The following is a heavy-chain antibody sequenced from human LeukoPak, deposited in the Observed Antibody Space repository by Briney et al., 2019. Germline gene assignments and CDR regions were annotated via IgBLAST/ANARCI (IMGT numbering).Heavy chain of an antibody. Sequence: GGSLRHSCAASGLTFSSYSMNWVRQAPGKGLQWVSAISGSGGDTYYEDSVKGRFTISRDNSKNMMYLQMNSLRAEDTAVYYCARDSSGWSKNYWGQGTLVTVSS. J-gene: IGHJ4*02. CDR3: ARDSSGWSKNY. V-gene: IGHV3-23*01. CDR2: ISGSGGDT. CDR1: GLTFSSYS. D-gene: IGHD6-19*01.